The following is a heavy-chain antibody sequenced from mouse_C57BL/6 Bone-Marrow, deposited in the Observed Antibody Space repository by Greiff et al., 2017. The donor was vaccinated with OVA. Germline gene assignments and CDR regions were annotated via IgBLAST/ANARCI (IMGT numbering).Heavy chain of an antibody. CDR1: GYTFTDHT. CDR2: IYPRDGST. J-gene: IGHJ1*03. V-gene: IGHV1-78*01. CDR3: ARRGDYDEYFDV. D-gene: IGHD2-4*01. Sequence: VQLQQSDAELVKPGASVKISCKVSGYTFTDHTIHWLKQRPEQGLEWIGYIYPRDGSTKYHEKFKGKATLTADKSSSTAYMQLNSLTSEDSAVYFCARRGDYDEYFDVWGTGTTVTVSS.